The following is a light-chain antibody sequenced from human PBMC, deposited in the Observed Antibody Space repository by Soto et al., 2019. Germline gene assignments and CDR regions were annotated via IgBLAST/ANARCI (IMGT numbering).Light chain of an antibody. V-gene: IGKV1-39*01. J-gene: IGKJ4*01. CDR2: TAS. Sequence: DIQMTQSPSSLSASVGDRVTITCRACQNIGNYLNWYQHKAGKAPKFLIYTASTLQSGVPSRFSGSRSGADFTLTISSVQFEDFATYYCQQSYTTPLTFGGGTQVEIK. CDR3: QQSYTTPLT. CDR1: QNIGNY.